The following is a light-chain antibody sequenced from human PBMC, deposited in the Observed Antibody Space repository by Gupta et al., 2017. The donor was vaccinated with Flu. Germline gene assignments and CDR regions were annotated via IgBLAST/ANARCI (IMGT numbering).Light chain of an antibody. Sequence: DIHMTQSPSSVSASVGDRVTITCRASQGISRLLAWYQQKPGKAPKLLIYAASSLQSGVPSRFSGSGSGTDFTLTISSLQPEDFATYYCQQTNSFLPLTFGGGTKVEIK. J-gene: IGKJ4*01. CDR2: AAS. CDR1: QGISRL. CDR3: QQTNSFLPLT. V-gene: IGKV1-12*01.